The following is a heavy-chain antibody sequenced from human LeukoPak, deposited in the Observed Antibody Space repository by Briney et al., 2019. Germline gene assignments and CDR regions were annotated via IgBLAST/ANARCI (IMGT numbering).Heavy chain of an antibody. CDR1: GGTFSSYA. J-gene: IGHJ5*02. CDR3: SRGSITVNWFDP. V-gene: IGHV1-69*05. CDR2: IIPIFGTA. D-gene: IGHD3-3*01. Sequence: ASVKVSCKASGGTFSSYAISWVRQAPGQGLEWMGGIIPIFGTANYAQKFQGRVTITTDESTSTAYMELSSLRSEDTAVYYCSRGSITVNWFDPWGQGTLVTVSS.